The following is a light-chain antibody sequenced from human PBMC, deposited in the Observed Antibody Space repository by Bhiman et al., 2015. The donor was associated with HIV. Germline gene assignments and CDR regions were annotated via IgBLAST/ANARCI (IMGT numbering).Light chain of an antibody. CDR2: ENN. J-gene: IGLJ3*02. V-gene: IGLV1-51*02. CDR1: RSNIGSHY. Sequence: QSVLTQPPSVSATPGQKVTISCSGSRSNIGSHYVSWYQQFPGTAPKLLIYENNRRPSGIPDRFSASKSGTSATLGISGLQTGDEADYYCGTWDSSLSAGVFGGGTKLTVL. CDR3: GTWDSSLSAGV.